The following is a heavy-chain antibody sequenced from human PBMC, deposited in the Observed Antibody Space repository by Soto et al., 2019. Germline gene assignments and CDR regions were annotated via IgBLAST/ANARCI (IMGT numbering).Heavy chain of an antibody. V-gene: IGHV1-24*01. J-gene: IGHJ3*02. D-gene: IGHD2-15*01. CDR2: FDPVLGET. Sequence: ASVKVSCKVSGYTLTELSMHWVRLAPGKGLEWMGGFDPVLGETNYTQKFQGRVTITADKSTDTAYMELSSLRSEDTAVYYCARAIREVADDDAFDIWGQGTMVTVSS. CDR3: ARAIREVADDDAFDI. CDR1: GYTLTELS.